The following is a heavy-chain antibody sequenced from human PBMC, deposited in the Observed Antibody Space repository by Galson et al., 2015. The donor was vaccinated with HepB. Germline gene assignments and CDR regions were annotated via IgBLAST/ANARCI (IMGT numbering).Heavy chain of an antibody. D-gene: IGHD2-21*02. CDR3: VKDGDTYCGGDCFSDH. CDR2: ISSRTGGT. CDR1: GLTVSSNY. V-gene: IGHV3-23*01. J-gene: IGHJ4*02. Sequence: SLRLSCAASGLTVSSNYMTWVRQPPGKGLEWVSTISSRTGGTYYADSVKGRFTISRDNSRDTLYLQLNNLRAEDTALYYCVKDGDTYCGGDCFSDHWGQGTLVTVSS.